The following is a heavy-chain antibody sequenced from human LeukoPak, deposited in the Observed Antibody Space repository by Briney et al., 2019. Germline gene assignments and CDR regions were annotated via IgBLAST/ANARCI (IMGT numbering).Heavy chain of an antibody. J-gene: IGHJ6*03. D-gene: IGHD2-8*01. V-gene: IGHV3-30*19. CDR1: GFTHSSYG. Sequence: GGSLRLSCAASGFTHSSYGMHWVRQAPGKGLEWVAVISYDGSNKYYADAVKGRFTISRDNSKNTLYLQMNSLRTEDTAVYYCARDSYSGVSYYYYYYMDVWGKGTTVTVSS. CDR3: ARDSYSGVSYYYYYYMDV. CDR2: ISYDGSNK.